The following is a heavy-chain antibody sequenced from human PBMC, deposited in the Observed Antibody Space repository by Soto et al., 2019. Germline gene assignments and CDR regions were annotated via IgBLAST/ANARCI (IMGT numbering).Heavy chain of an antibody. CDR3: AKDAPPVLRYFDWSYPPDY. Sequence: EVQLLESGGGLVQPGGSLRLSCAASGFTFSSYAMSWVRQAPGKGLEWVSAISGSGGSTYYADSVKGRFTISRDNSKNTLYLQKNSLRAEDTAVYYCAKDAPPVLRYFDWSYPPDYWGQGTLVTVSS. CDR1: GFTFSSYA. D-gene: IGHD3-9*01. V-gene: IGHV3-23*01. CDR2: ISGSGGST. J-gene: IGHJ4*02.